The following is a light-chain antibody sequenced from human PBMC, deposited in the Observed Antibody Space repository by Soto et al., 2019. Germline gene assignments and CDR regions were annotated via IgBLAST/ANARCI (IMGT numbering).Light chain of an antibody. V-gene: IGKV1-12*01. CDR1: QGISSW. CDR2: AAY. CDR3: HHANSFQFS. J-gene: IGKJ3*01. Sequence: DIPMTQSPSSVSASVGDRVTITCRASQGISSWLAWYQKRPGKAPQLLIFAAYSLQSGVPSRFSGSGSGTDFTLTISSQQPEHFAIYFCHHANSFQFSFGPGTKVDIK.